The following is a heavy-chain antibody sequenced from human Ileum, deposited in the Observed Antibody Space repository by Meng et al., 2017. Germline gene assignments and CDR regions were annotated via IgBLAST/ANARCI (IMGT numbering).Heavy chain of an antibody. CDR3: AKDGTSGSYLGLYY. V-gene: IGHV6-1*01. Sequence: QVQLQHTGPVLVKPPQTRSPTCAISWDSVSSNSAAWNWIRQSPSRGLEWLGRTYYRSKWYNDYAVSVKSRITINPDTSKNQFSLQLNSVTPEDTAVYYCAKDGTSGSYLGLYYWGQGTLVTVSS. J-gene: IGHJ4*02. CDR1: WDSVSSNSAA. CDR2: TYYRSKWYN. D-gene: IGHD1-26*01.